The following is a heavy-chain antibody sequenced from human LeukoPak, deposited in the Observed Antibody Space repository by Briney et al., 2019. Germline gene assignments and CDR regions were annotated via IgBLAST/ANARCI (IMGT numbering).Heavy chain of an antibody. CDR1: GFTFSSYD. CDR2: ISGSGGST. Sequence: PGGSLRLSCAASGFTFSSYDMSWVRQAPGKGLEWVSAISGSGGSTYYADSVKGRFTISRDSSKNTLYLQMNSLRAEDTAVYYCTNDDWSGVRGVIIPTFDYWGQGTLVTVSS. J-gene: IGHJ4*02. D-gene: IGHD3-10*01. V-gene: IGHV3-23*01. CDR3: TNDDWSGVRGVIIPTFDY.